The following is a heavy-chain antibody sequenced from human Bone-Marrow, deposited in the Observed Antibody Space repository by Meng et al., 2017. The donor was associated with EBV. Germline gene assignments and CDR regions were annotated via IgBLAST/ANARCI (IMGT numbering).Heavy chain of an antibody. Sequence: ESGPGLVKPSGPLSLPCAVSGAFLDISDWWTWVRQAPGKGLEWIGEIHHSGNTNCNPSLESRVTISIDKSDNQFSLKLTSVTAADTAVYYCARGLGGHYPTMEYWGQGTLVTVSS. J-gene: IGHJ4*02. CDR1: GAFLDISDW. CDR2: IHHSGNT. CDR3: ARGLGGHYPTMEY. D-gene: IGHD3-22*01. V-gene: IGHV4-4*02.